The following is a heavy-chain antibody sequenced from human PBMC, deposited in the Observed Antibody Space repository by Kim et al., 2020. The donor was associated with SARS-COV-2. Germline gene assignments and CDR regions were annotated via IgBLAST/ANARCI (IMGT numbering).Heavy chain of an antibody. Sequence: GGSLRLSCAASGFTFSSYGMHWVRQAPGKGLEWVAVISYDGSNKYYADSVKGRFTISRDNSKNTLYLQMNSLRAEDTAVYYCAKDLLMYYYDSSGPDYWGQGTLVTVSS. CDR3: AKDLLMYYYDSSGPDY. CDR1: GFTFSSYG. J-gene: IGHJ4*02. V-gene: IGHV3-30*18. CDR2: ISYDGSNK. D-gene: IGHD3-22*01.